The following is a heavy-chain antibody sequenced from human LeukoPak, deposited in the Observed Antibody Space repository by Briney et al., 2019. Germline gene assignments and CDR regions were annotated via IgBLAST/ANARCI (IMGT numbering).Heavy chain of an antibody. V-gene: IGHV3-23*01. CDR2: ISGSGGST. Sequence: GGSLRLSCAASGFTFSSYAMSWVRQAPGKGLEWVSDISGSGGSTYYADSVKGRFTISRDNSKNTLYLQMNTLRAEDTAVYYCANERFYDSSGYPWNYWGQGTLVSVSS. D-gene: IGHD3-22*01. J-gene: IGHJ4*02. CDR3: ANERFYDSSGYPWNY. CDR1: GFTFSSYA.